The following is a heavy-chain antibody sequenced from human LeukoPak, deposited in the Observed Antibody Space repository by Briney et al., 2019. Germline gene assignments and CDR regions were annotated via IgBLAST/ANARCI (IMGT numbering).Heavy chain of an antibody. CDR1: GFTFSTYW. CDR3: ARDSPGYLAYDS. V-gene: IGHV3-7*04. J-gene: IGHJ4*02. D-gene: IGHD1-1*01. CDR2: IKEDGSAT. Sequence: GGSLRLSCAASGFTFSTYWMTWDRQAPGKGPEWVANIKEDGSATYYVDSVKGRFTISRDNAKKSLYLQMNSLRAEDTAVYYCARDSPGYLAYDSWGQGTLVTVSS.